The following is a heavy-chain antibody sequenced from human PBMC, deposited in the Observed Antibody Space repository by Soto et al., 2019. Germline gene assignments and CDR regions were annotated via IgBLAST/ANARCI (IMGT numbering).Heavy chain of an antibody. J-gene: IGHJ4*02. CDR2: IIPIFGTA. V-gene: IGHV1-69*13. CDR3: ARLATHNYGDYAETTVYYFDY. D-gene: IGHD4-17*01. Sequence: SVKVSCKASGGTFSSYAISWVRQAPGQGLEWMGGIIPIFGTANYAQKFQGRVTITADESTSTAYMELSSLRSEDTAVYYCARLATHNYGDYAETTVYYFDYWGQGTLVTVSS. CDR1: GGTFSSYA.